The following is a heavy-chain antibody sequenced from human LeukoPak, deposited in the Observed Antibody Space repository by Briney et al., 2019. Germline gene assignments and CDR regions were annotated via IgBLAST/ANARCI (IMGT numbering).Heavy chain of an antibody. Sequence: GASVKVSCKASGYTFTGYYMHWVRQAPGQGLEWMGWINPNSGGTNYAQKFQGRVTMTRDTSISTAYMELSRLRSDDTAVYYCARDSPYIVVEWEKRYYYYYMDVWGKGTTVTVSS. CDR2: INPNSGGT. CDR1: GYTFTGYY. D-gene: IGHD2-2*01. J-gene: IGHJ6*03. V-gene: IGHV1-2*02. CDR3: ARDSPYIVVEWEKRYYYYYMDV.